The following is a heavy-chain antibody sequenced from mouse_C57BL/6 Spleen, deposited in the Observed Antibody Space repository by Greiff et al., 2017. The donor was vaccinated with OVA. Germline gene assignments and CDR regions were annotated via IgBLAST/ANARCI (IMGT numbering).Heavy chain of an antibody. V-gene: IGHV5-16*01. CDR1: GFTFSDYY. Sequence: NLVESEGGLVQPGSSMKLSCTASGFTFSDYYMAWVRQVPEKGLEWVANINYDGSSTYYLDSLKSRFIISRDNAKNILYLQMSSLKSEDTATYYCARSFYYYGSFDYWGQGTTLTVSS. D-gene: IGHD1-1*01. J-gene: IGHJ2*01. CDR3: ARSFYYYGSFDY. CDR2: INYDGSST.